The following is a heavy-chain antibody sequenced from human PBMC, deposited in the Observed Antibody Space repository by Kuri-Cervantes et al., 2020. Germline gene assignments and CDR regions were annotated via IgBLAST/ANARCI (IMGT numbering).Heavy chain of an antibody. CDR2: IYSGGST. CDR1: GFTVSSNY. J-gene: IGHJ6*02. Sequence: GGSLRLSCAASGFTVSSNYMSWVRQAPGKGLEWVSVIYSGGSTYYADSVKGRFTISRENAKNSLYLQMNSLRAGDTAVYYCARVNKGYDFWSGYYTHYGMDVWGQGTTVTVSS. D-gene: IGHD3-3*01. CDR3: ARVNKGYDFWSGYYTHYGMDV. V-gene: IGHV3-66*01.